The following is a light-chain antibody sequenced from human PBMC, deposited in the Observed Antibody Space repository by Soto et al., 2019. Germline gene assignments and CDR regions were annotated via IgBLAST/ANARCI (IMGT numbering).Light chain of an antibody. CDR2: LEGSGSY. CDR1: SGHSSYI. J-gene: IGLJ3*02. CDR3: ETWDSNTWV. V-gene: IGLV4-60*02. Sequence: QLVLTQSSSGSASLGSSVKLICTLSSGHSSYIIAWHQQQPGKAPRYLMKLEGSGSYNKGSGVPDRFSGSSSGADRYLTISNLQFEDEADYYCETWDSNTWVFGGGTKLTVL.